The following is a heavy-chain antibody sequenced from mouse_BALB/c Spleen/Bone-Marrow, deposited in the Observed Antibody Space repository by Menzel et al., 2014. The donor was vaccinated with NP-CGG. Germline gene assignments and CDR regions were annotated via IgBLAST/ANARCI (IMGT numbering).Heavy chain of an antibody. D-gene: IGHD2-2*01. J-gene: IGHJ4*01. CDR1: GFSLTSYG. CDR3: ARNRGYDYAMDY. Sequence: QVHVKQSGPSLVQPSQSLSITCTVSGFSLTSYGVHWVRQSPGKGLEWLGVIWSGGSTDYNTAFISRLSISKDNSKSQVFFKMNSLQANDTAIYYCARNRGYDYAMDYWGQGTSVTVSS. CDR2: IWSGGST. V-gene: IGHV2-2*02.